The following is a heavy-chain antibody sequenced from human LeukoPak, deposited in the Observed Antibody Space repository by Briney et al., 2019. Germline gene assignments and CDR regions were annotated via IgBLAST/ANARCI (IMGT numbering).Heavy chain of an antibody. CDR3: ARVRGAYYYYYMDV. CDR1: GGSISSGSYY. Sequence: SQTLSLTCTVSGGSISSGSYYLSWIRQPAGKGLEWIGRIYTSGSTNYNPSLKSRVTISVDTSKNQFSLKLSSVTAADTAVYYCARVRGAYYYYYMDVWGKGTTVTVSS. D-gene: IGHD3-10*01. J-gene: IGHJ6*03. V-gene: IGHV4-61*02. CDR2: IYTSGST.